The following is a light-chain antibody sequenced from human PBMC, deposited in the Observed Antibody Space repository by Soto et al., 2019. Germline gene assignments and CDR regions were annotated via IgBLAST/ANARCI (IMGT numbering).Light chain of an antibody. J-gene: IGLJ2*01. Sequence: QSALTQPRSVSGSPGQSVTISCTGTSIDVGGYNFVSWYQQHPGKVPKLFIYDVSRRPSGVPDRFSGSKSGNTASLTISGLQAEDEADYYCSSYAGSYTLVFGGGTKLTVL. CDR1: SIDVGGYNF. V-gene: IGLV2-11*01. CDR3: SSYAGSYTLV. CDR2: DVS.